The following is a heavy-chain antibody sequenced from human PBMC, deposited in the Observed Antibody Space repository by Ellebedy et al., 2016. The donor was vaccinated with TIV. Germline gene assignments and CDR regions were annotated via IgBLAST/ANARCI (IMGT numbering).Heavy chain of an antibody. Sequence: GGSLSLSCTASGFTFSSYAVSWVRQAPGKGLEWVSGLSGNGAGTYYADSVAGRFTISRDNSKNTLYLQMNSLRAEDSAVYYCATPCHSGGCTDFWGQGTLVTVSS. J-gene: IGHJ4*02. V-gene: IGHV3-23*01. CDR1: GFTFSSYA. D-gene: IGHD2-15*01. CDR3: ATPCHSGGCTDF. CDR2: LSGNGAGT.